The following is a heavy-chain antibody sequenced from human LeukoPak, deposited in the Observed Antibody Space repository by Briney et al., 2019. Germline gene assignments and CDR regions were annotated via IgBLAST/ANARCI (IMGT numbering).Heavy chain of an antibody. Sequence: AGGSLRLSCAASDFTFSSFSMNWVRQAPGKGLEWVSSISSSSIYIYYVDSVKGRFTISRDNAKNSLYLQMNSLRAEDTAVYYCARVRDTALAEAFDIWSQGTMVTVSS. CDR1: DFTFSSFS. CDR2: ISSSSIYI. V-gene: IGHV3-21*01. CDR3: ARVRDTALAEAFDI. D-gene: IGHD5-18*01. J-gene: IGHJ3*02.